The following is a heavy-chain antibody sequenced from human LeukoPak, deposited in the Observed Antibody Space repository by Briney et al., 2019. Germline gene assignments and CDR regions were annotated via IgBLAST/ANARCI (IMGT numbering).Heavy chain of an antibody. D-gene: IGHD3-22*01. CDR2: INHSGST. CDR3: ARDLSSGYYIDQDFGFDY. V-gene: IGHV4-34*01. Sequence: SETLSLTCAVYGGSFSGYYWSWIRQPPGKGLEWIGEINHSGSTNYNPSLKSRVTISVDTSKNQFSLKLSSVTAADTAVYYCARDLSSGYYIDQDFGFDYWGQGTLVTVSS. CDR1: GGSFSGYY. J-gene: IGHJ4*02.